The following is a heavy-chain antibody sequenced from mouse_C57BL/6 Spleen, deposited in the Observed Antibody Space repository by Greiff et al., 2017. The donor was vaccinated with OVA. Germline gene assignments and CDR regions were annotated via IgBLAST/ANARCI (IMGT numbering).Heavy chain of an antibody. CDR3: ASGGNNWFAY. CDR1: GFTFSSYA. D-gene: IGHD2-1*01. CDR2: ISDGGSYT. J-gene: IGHJ3*01. Sequence: EVKVVESGGGLVKPGGSLKLSCAASGFTFSSYAMSWVRQTPEKRLEWVATISDGGSYTYYPDNVKGRFTISRDNAKNNLYLQMSHLKSEDTAMYYCASGGNNWFAYWGQGTLVTVSA. V-gene: IGHV5-4*03.